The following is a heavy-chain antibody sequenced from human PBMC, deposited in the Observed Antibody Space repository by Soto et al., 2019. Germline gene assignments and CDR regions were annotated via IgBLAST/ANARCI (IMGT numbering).Heavy chain of an antibody. CDR2: ISGSGGST. V-gene: IGHV3-23*01. Sequence: PGGSLRLSCAASGFTFSSYGMSWVRQAPGKGLEWVSGISGSGGSTYYADSVKGRFTISRDNSKNTLYLQMHSLSAEDTAIYYCAKDGTYYDFWSDYYRVWGQGTLVTVYS. J-gene: IGHJ4*02. D-gene: IGHD3-3*01. CDR1: GFTFSSYG. CDR3: AKDGTYYDFWSDYYRV.